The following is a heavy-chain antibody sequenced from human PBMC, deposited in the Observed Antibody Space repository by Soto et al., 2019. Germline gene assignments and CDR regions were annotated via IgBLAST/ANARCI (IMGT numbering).Heavy chain of an antibody. CDR1: GYTFTSYA. V-gene: IGHV1-8*01. CDR3: ARARTGTRLNS. Sequence: GASAKVSCKASGYTFTSYAINCVRQATGQGLEWMGWMNPNSGNTGYAQKFQGRVTMTRNTSISTAYTELSSLRSEDTAVYYCARARTGTRLNSWGQGTLVTVSS. D-gene: IGHD1-1*01. CDR2: MNPNSGNT. J-gene: IGHJ5*02.